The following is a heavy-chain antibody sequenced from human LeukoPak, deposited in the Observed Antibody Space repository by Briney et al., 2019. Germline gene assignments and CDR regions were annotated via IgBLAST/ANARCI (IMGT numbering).Heavy chain of an antibody. D-gene: IGHD3-22*01. V-gene: IGHV3-23*01. CDR3: AKVGYYDSSGYLYFDY. J-gene: IGHJ4*02. Sequence: GGSLRLSCAASGFTFSSYAMSWVRQAPGKGLERVSAISGSGGSTYYADSVKGRFTISRDNSKNTLYLQMNSLRAEDTAVYYCAKVGYYDSSGYLYFDYWGQGTLVTVSS. CDR1: GFTFSSYA. CDR2: ISGSGGST.